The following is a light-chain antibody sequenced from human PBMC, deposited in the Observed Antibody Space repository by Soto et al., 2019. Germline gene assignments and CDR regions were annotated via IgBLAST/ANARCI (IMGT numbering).Light chain of an antibody. CDR2: DAS. J-gene: IGKJ5*01. CDR1: QSVTNNY. Sequence: EIVLTQSPGTLSLSPGERATLSCRASQSVTNNYLAWYRQKPGQAPRLLIYDASSRATGIPDRFSGSGSGTDFTLTISRLEPEDLVVYYCQQYGSSPITFGQGKRLEIK. CDR3: QQYGSSPIT. V-gene: IGKV3-20*01.